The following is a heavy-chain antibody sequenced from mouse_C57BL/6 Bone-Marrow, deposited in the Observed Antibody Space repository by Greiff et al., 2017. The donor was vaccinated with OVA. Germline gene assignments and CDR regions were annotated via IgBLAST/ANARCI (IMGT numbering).Heavy chain of an antibody. CDR1: GFTFSSYG. CDR2: ISSGGSYT. D-gene: IGHD3-3*01. J-gene: IGHJ1*03. CDR3: ARRGLRRGYFDV. V-gene: IGHV5-6*01. Sequence: EVQLQESGGDLVKPGGSLKLSCAASGFTFSSYGMSWVRQTPDKRLEWVATISSGGSYTYYPDSVKGRFTISRDNAKNTLYLQMSSLKSEDTAMYYCARRGLRRGYFDVWGTGTTVTVSS.